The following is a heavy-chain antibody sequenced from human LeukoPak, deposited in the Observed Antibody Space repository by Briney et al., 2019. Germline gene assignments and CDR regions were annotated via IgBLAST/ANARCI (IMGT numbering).Heavy chain of an antibody. CDR1: GFTFSSYA. Sequence: GGSPRLSCAASGFTFSSYAMSWVRQAPGKGLEWVSAISGSGGSTYYADSVKGRFIISRDNSKNTLYLQMNSLRAEDTAVYYCAKADRYSSSWYVFQHWGQGTLVTVSS. D-gene: IGHD6-13*01. V-gene: IGHV3-23*01. J-gene: IGHJ1*01. CDR2: ISGSGGST. CDR3: AKADRYSSSWYVFQH.